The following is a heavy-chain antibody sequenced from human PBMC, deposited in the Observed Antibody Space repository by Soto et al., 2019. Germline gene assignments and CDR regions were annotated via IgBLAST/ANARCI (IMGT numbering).Heavy chain of an antibody. V-gene: IGHV3-48*01. CDR3: ARSGYFDY. J-gene: IGHJ4*02. D-gene: IGHD2-8*02. CDR2: ISSTGNTI. CDR1: GFTFSTYS. Sequence: EVQVVESGGGLVQPGGSLRLSCAASGFTFSTYSMNWVSYISSTGNTIYYPDSVKGRFTISRDTAKKSLYLQMNSLRAEYTAVYYCARSGYFDYWGQGTLVTVSS.